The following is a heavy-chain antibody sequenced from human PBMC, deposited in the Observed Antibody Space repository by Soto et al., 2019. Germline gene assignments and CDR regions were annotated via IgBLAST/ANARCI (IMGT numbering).Heavy chain of an antibody. CDR2: IFSNDEK. CDR3: ARIRGGTGADS. J-gene: IGHJ4*02. V-gene: IGHV2-26*01. D-gene: IGHD4-17*01. Sequence: QVTLKESGPVLVKPTETLTLTCTVSGFSLSNARVGVSWIRQPPGKALEWLIHIFSNDEKSYSTSLKSRLTASKDTSNRQAVLTMTNMDPVDTATYSCARIRGGTGADSWGQGTLVTVSS. CDR1: GFSLSNARVG.